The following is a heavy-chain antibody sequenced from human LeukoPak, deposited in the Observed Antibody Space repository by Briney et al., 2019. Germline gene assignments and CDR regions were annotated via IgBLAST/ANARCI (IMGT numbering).Heavy chain of an antibody. J-gene: IGHJ4*02. D-gene: IGHD6-13*01. CDR2: ISAYNGNT. V-gene: IGHV1-18*01. CDR1: GYNFISYG. CDR3: ARLAVAGPRGFDY. Sequence: ASVKVSCKASGYNFISYGISWVRQAPGQGLEWMGWISAYNGNTNYAQKFQGRVTMTIETSTSTVYMEPRSLRSEDTVVYYCARLAVAGPRGFDYWGQGTLVTVSS.